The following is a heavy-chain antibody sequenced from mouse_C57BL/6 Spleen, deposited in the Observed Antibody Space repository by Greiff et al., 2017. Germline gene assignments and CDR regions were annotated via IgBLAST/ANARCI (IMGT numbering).Heavy chain of an antibody. CDR1: GSTFTSYG. Sequence: EVMLVESGAELVRPGSSVKMSCKTSGSTFTSYGINWVKQRPGQGLEWIGYIYIGNGYTEYNEKFKGKATLTSDTSSSTAYMQLSSLTSEDSAIYFCARDYDYPYYAMDYWGQGTSVTVSS. CDR3: ARDYDYPYYAMDY. V-gene: IGHV1-58*01. J-gene: IGHJ4*01. D-gene: IGHD2-4*01. CDR2: IYIGNGYT.